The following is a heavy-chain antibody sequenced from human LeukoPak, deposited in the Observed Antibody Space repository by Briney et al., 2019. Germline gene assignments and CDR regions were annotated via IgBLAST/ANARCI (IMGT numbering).Heavy chain of an antibody. Sequence: GGPLILSCAASGFSFSNYAMSWVRQAPGKGLEWVSLIISSSGSTFYADSVKGRFTISRDNSKNTLYLQMNSLRAEDTAVYFCARRGVQGYMDVWGKGTTVTVSS. CDR3: ARRGVQGYMDV. CDR1: GFSFSNYA. J-gene: IGHJ6*03. D-gene: IGHD1-26*01. CDR2: IISSSGST. V-gene: IGHV3-23*01.